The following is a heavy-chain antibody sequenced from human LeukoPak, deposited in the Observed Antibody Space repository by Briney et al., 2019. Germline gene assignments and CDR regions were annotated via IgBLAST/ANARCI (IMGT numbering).Heavy chain of an antibody. Sequence: ASVKVSCKASGYTFTSYGISWVRQAPGQGLEWTGWISANNGHTNYAQKLQVRVTMTTDTSTSTAYMELRSLRSDDTAVYYCARAGYDSSGYYFGAGDYWGQGTLVTVSS. CDR1: GYTFTSYG. J-gene: IGHJ4*02. CDR3: ARAGYDSSGYYFGAGDY. CDR2: ISANNGHT. V-gene: IGHV1-18*01. D-gene: IGHD3-22*01.